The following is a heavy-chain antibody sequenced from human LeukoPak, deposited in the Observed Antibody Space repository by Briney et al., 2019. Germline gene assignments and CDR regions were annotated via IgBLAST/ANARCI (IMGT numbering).Heavy chain of an antibody. CDR2: IWYDGSNI. D-gene: IGHD3-22*01. CDR3: ARDLRLQRYDSSFPDQ. V-gene: IGHV3-33*01. Sequence: GGSLRLSCVASGXTFSRYGVHWVRQAPGKGLEWVALIWYDGSNICYADSVKGRFTISRDNSKNTLYLQMNSLSAEDTAVYYCARDLRLQRYDSSFPDQWGQGTLVTVSS. J-gene: IGHJ4*02. CDR1: GXTFSRYG.